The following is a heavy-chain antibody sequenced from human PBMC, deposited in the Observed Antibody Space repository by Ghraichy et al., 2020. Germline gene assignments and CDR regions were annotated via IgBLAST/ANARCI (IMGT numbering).Heavy chain of an antibody. Sequence: SVKVSCKASGGTFSSYAISWVRQAPGQGLEWMGGIIPIFGTANYAQKFQGRVTITTDESTSTAYMELSSLRSEDTAVYYCARVEYYDSSGYSEYRYYYYYGMDVWGQGTTVTVSS. D-gene: IGHD3-22*01. CDR2: IIPIFGTA. CDR1: GGTFSSYA. V-gene: IGHV1-69*05. CDR3: ARVEYYDSSGYSEYRYYYYYGMDV. J-gene: IGHJ6*02.